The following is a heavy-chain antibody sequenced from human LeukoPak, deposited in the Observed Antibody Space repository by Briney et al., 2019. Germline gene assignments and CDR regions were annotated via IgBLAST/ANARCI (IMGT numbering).Heavy chain of an antibody. CDR3: ARDLGSGWNFDY. D-gene: IGHD6-19*01. CDR1: GFTVSSNY. J-gene: IGHJ4*02. Sequence: GGSLRLSCAASGFTVSSNYMNWVRQAPGKGLEWVSIIYSGGSTYYADSVKGRFTISRDNSKNTLYLQMNSLRAEDTAVYYCARDLGSGWNFDYWGQGTLVTVSS. V-gene: IGHV3-53*01. CDR2: IYSGGST.